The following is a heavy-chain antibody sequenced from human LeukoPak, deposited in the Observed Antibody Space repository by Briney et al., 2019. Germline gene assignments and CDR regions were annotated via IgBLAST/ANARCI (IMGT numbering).Heavy chain of an antibody. J-gene: IGHJ5*02. Sequence: PWEPLSLTCTVFGGSISSYYWSWIRQPPGKGLEWIGYIYYSGSTNYTPSPKSRVTISVATSKNQFSLKLSTVTAADTAVYYCARLVGMYYYDRSGHNWFEPWGQGTLVSVPS. CDR2: IYYSGST. CDR1: GGSISSYY. D-gene: IGHD3-22*01. CDR3: ARLVGMYYYDRSGHNWFEP. V-gene: IGHV4-59*13.